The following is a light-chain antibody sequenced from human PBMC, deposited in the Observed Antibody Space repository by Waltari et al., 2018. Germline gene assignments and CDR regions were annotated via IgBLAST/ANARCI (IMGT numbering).Light chain of an antibody. CDR3: LQYNSYPPT. CDR1: QGISNY. Sequence: TCRASQGISNYLALFQQKPGKVPKRLIYLASNLESGVPSRFSGSGSGTEFTLTISSLQPEDFATYYCLQYNSYPPTFGGGTEVEIK. CDR2: LAS. V-gene: IGKV1-17*03. J-gene: IGKJ4*01.